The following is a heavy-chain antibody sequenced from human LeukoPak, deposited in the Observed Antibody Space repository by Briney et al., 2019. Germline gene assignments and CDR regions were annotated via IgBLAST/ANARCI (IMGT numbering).Heavy chain of an antibody. J-gene: IGHJ4*02. CDR2: IYYSGST. Sequence: SETLSLTCAVSGGSISSYYWSWIRQPPGKGLEWIGYIYYSGSTNYNPSLKSRVTISVDTSKNQLSLKLSSVTAADTAVYYCARHWETSSWYVDYWGQGTLVTVSS. D-gene: IGHD6-13*01. CDR1: GGSISSYY. CDR3: ARHWETSSWYVDY. V-gene: IGHV4-59*08.